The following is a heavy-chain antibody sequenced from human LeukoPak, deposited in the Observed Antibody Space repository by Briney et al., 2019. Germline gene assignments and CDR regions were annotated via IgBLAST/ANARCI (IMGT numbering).Heavy chain of an antibody. V-gene: IGHV4-59*08. D-gene: IGHD1-26*01. J-gene: IGHJ5*02. CDR1: GGSISTYY. CDR2: IYYSGST. Sequence: PSETLSLTCTVSGGSISTYYWGWIRQPPGKGLEWIGYIYYSGSTTYNPSLKSRVTMSVDTSKNQFSLKLSSVTAADTAVYFCARGWRSGSYTWFDPWGQGILVTVSS. CDR3: ARGWRSGSYTWFDP.